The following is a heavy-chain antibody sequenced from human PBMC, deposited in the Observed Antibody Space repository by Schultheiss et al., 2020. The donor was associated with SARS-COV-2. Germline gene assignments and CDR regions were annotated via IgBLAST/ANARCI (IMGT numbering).Heavy chain of an antibody. V-gene: IGHV3-21*01. CDR2: ISSSSSYI. Sequence: GESLKISCAASGFTFSTYSMNWVRQAPVKGLEWVSSISSSSSYIYYADSVKGRFTISRDNAKNTLYLQMNSLRREDTAVYYCASDGDDILTGYHPDPGDHWGQGTLVTVSS. D-gene: IGHD3-9*01. J-gene: IGHJ5*02. CDR3: ASDGDDILTGYHPDPGDH. CDR1: GFTFSTYS.